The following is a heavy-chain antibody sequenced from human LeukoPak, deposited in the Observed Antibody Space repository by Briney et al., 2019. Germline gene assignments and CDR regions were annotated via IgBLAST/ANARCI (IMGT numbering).Heavy chain of an antibody. CDR1: GGSFSGYY. CDR2: INHSGST. J-gene: IGHJ4*02. V-gene: IGHV4-34*01. Sequence: PSETLSLTCAVYGGSFSGYYWSWIRQPPGKGLEWIGEINHSGSTNYNPSLKSRVTISVDTSKNQFSLKLSSVTAADTAVYYCAGDYGDYEGLGYWGQGTLVTVSS. CDR3: AGDYGDYEGLGY. D-gene: IGHD4-17*01.